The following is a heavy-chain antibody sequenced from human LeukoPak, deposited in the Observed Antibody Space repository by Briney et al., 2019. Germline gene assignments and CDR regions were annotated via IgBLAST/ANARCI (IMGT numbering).Heavy chain of an antibody. CDR2: ISGSGGST. D-gene: IGHD2-2*02. CDR1: GFTFSSYA. CDR3: AKDFIRGIVVVPAAILAGPIDY. V-gene: IGHV3-23*01. Sequence: GGSLRLSYATSGFTFSSYAMSWVRQAPGKGLEWVSAISGSGGSTYYADSVKGRFTISRDNSKNTLYLQMNSLRAEDTAVYYCAKDFIRGIVVVPAAILAGPIDYWGQGTLVTVSS. J-gene: IGHJ4*02.